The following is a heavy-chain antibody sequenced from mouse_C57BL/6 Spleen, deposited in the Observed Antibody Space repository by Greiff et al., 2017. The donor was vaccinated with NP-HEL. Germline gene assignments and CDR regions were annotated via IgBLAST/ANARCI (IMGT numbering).Heavy chain of an antibody. CDR3: ARHLDYYGSSHIFDY. D-gene: IGHD1-1*01. CDR2: FYPGSGSI. CDR1: GYTFTKYT. Sequence: QVQLKQSGAELVKPGASVKLSCKASGYTFTKYTIHWVKQRSGQGLEWIGWFYPGSGSIKYNEKFKDKATLTADKSSITVYMELSRLTSEDSAVYFCARHLDYYGSSHIFDYWGQGTTLTVSS. V-gene: IGHV1-62-2*01. J-gene: IGHJ2*01.